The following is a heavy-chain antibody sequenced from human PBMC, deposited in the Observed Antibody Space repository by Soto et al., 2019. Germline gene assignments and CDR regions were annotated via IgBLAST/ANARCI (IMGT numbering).Heavy chain of an antibody. CDR2: ISVSGGST. J-gene: IGHJ4*02. D-gene: IGHD3-3*01. CDR3: AGVQILQLENIFDY. CDR1: GFTFTNYV. Sequence: EVQLLESGGGLVQPGGSLTVSCAASGFTFTNYVMSWVRQAPGKGLEWVAAISVSGGSTFYADSVKGRFIISRDNSKNTLSLKMTSLRAEDTAVYFCAGVQILQLENIFDYWGQGTLVTVSS. V-gene: IGHV3-23*01.